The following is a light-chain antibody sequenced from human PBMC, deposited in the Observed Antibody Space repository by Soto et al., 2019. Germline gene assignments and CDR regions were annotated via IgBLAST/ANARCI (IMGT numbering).Light chain of an antibody. CDR3: SLYAGTNSVV. V-gene: IGLV2-8*01. J-gene: IGLJ2*01. Sequence: QSVLTQPPSVSGSPGQSVAISCTGTSSDIGSYKFVSWYQQHPGKAPKLIIYEVSIRPSGVPDRFSGSKSGNTASLTVSGLLAEDEADYYCSLYAGTNSVVFGGGTKLTVL. CDR2: EVS. CDR1: SSDIGSYKF.